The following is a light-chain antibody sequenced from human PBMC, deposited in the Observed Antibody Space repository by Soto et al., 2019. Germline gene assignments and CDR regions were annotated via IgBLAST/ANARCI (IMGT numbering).Light chain of an antibody. V-gene: IGKV1-9*01. CDR3: QQYYSYPPIT. CDR1: QCISNY. J-gene: IGKJ5*01. CDR2: GAT. Sequence: IQLTQSPSSLSASVGDRVTITCLSSQCISNYLAWYQQKPGKTPRLLIYGATTLQSGVPSRFSGSGSGTDFTLTISCLQSEDFATYYCQQYYSYPPITFGQGTRLEIK.